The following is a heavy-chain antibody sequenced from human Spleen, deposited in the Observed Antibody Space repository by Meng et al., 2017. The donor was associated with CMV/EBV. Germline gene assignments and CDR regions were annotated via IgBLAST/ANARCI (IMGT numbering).Heavy chain of an antibody. CDR2: INHSGST. Sequence: QVQLQQWCAGLLKPSETLSLTCAVYGGSFSGYYWSWIRQPPGKGLEWIGEINHSGSTNYNPSLKSRVTISVDTSKNQFSLKLSSVTAADTAVYYCARGPSSITIFGVVIRRWFDPWGQGTLVTVSS. CDR3: ARGPSSITIFGVVIRRWFDP. J-gene: IGHJ5*02. V-gene: IGHV4-34*01. D-gene: IGHD3-3*01. CDR1: GGSFSGYY.